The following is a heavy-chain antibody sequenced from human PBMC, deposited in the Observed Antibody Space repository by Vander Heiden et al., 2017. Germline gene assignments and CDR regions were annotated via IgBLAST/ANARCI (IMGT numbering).Heavy chain of an antibody. J-gene: IGHJ2*01. V-gene: IGHV3-74*01. D-gene: IGHD4-17*01. CDR1: GFTFSTYW. CDR3: ARGDYRLVALWYFDL. Sequence: EVQLVESGGGFVQPGGSLRPSCAVSGFTFSTYWMHWVRQVPGKGLVWVSRINSDGSDTDYADSVKGRFTITRDNAKNTLFLQMNSLRADDTAVYYCARGDYRLVALWYFDLWGRGTLVTVSS. CDR2: INSDGSDT.